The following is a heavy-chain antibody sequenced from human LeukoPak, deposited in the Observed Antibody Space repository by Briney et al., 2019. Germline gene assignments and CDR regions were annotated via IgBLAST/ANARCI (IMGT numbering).Heavy chain of an antibody. J-gene: IGHJ4*02. Sequence: GASVKASCKASGGTFSSYAISWVRQAPGQGLEWMGGIIPIFGTANYAQKFQGRVTITADESTSTAYMELSSLRSEDTAVYYCARESYYDSSGYFDYWGQGTLVTVSS. CDR1: GGTFSSYA. D-gene: IGHD3-22*01. V-gene: IGHV1-69*13. CDR3: ARESYYDSSGYFDY. CDR2: IIPIFGTA.